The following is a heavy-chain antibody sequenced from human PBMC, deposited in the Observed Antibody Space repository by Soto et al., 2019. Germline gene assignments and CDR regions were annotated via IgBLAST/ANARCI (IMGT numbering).Heavy chain of an antibody. CDR2: ISYDGINK. D-gene: IGHD5-12*01. Sequence: QVQLVESGGGVVQPGRSLRLSCAASGFTFSSYGMHWVRQAQGKGLEWVAVISYDGINKYYADSVKGRFTITRDNSKNTLYLQMNSLKAEDTAVYYCAKGPRYSGYDFEFEYWGQGTLVTLSS. J-gene: IGHJ4*02. CDR3: AKGPRYSGYDFEFEY. CDR1: GFTFSSYG. V-gene: IGHV3-30*18.